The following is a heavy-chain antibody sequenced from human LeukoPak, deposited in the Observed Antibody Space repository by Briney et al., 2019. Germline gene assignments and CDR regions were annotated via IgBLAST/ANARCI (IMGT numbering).Heavy chain of an antibody. CDR1: GFSFSSYT. CDR2: ITSSSSYI. J-gene: IGHJ4*02. CDR3: ARHVVAVGFDY. V-gene: IGHV3-21*01. D-gene: IGHD3-22*01. Sequence: GGSLRLSCAASGFSFSSYTMNWVRQAPGKGLEWVSSITSSSSYIYYADSVKGRFTISRDNAKNSLYLQMNSLRAEDTAVYYCARHVVAVGFDYWGQGTLVTVSS.